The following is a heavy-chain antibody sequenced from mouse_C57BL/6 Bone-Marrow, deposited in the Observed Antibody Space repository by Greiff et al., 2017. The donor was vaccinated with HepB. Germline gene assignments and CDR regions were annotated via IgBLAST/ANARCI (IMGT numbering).Heavy chain of an antibody. D-gene: IGHD3-2*02. V-gene: IGHV1-42*01. CDR1: GYSFTGYY. J-gene: IGHJ3*01. CDR3: ARQLRAGAY. CDR2: INPSTGGT. Sequence: EVQLQQSGPELVKPGASVKISCKASGYSFTGYYMNWVKQSPEKSLEWIGEINPSTGGTTYNQKFKAKATLTVDKSSSTAYMQLKSLTSEDSAVYYCARQLRAGAYWGQGTLVTVSA.